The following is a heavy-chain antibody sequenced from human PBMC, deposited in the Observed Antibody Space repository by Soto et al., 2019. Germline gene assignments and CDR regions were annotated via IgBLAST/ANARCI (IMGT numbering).Heavy chain of an antibody. CDR2: IYYSGST. Sequence: QVQLLESGPGLVKPSETLSLTCTVSGGSVSSGSYYWSWIRQPPGKGLEWIGYIYYSGSTNYNPYLQGRVTISVDTSKNQFSLKLSSVTAADTAVYYCARGIEGWYQGRYYYGMEVWGQGTTVTVSS. CDR1: GGSVSSGSYY. D-gene: IGHD2-2*01. CDR3: ARGIEGWYQGRYYYGMEV. V-gene: IGHV4-61*01. J-gene: IGHJ6*02.